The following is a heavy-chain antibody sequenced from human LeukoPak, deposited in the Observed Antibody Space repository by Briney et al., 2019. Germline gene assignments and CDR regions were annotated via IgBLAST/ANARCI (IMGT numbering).Heavy chain of an antibody. V-gene: IGHV3-30-3*01. Sequence: GGSLRLSCAASGFTFSSYAMHWVRQALGEGLEWVAVISYDGSNKYYTNSVKGRFTISRDNSKNTLYLQMNSLRAEDTAVYYCARYYYYYGMDVWGQGTTVTVSS. CDR2: ISYDGSNK. CDR1: GFTFSSYA. J-gene: IGHJ6*02. CDR3: ARYYYYYGMDV.